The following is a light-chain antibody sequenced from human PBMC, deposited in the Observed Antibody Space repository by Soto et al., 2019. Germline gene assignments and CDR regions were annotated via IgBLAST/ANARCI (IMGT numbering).Light chain of an antibody. CDR1: SGDVGGYNF. CDR2: DVS. J-gene: IGLJ3*02. CDR3: CSYGGSYTWV. Sequence: QSVLTQPRSVSGSPGQSVTISCTGASGDVGGYNFFSWYQQHPGKAPTLMIFDVSQRPSGVPDRFSGSKSGNTASLTISGLQAEDEADYYCCSYGGSYTWVFGGGTKLTVL. V-gene: IGLV2-11*01.